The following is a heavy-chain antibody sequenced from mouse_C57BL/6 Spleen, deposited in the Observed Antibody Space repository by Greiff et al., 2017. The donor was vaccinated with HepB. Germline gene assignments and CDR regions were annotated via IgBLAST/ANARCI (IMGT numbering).Heavy chain of an antibody. D-gene: IGHD1-1*01. CDR1: GFSLTSYG. V-gene: IGHV2-6*03. CDR3: ASTTVVAKVDWYFDV. CDR2: IWSDGST. J-gene: IGHJ1*03. Sequence: QVQLKESGPGLVAPSQSLSITCTVSGFSLTSYGVHWVRQPPGKGLEWLVVIWSDGSTTYNSALKSRLSISKDNSKRQVFLKMNSLQTDDTAMYYCASTTVVAKVDWYFDVWGTGTTVTVSS.